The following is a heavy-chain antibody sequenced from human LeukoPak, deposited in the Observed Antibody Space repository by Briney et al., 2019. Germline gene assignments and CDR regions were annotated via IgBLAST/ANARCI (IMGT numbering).Heavy chain of an antibody. J-gene: IGHJ4*02. D-gene: IGHD6-6*01. CDR2: ISGSGGCT. CDR1: GFTFSSYA. CDR3: AKETLRRYQYSRSSTRSVIDY. V-gene: IGHV3-23*01. Sequence: GGSLRLSCAASGFTFSSYAMSWVRQAPGKGLEWVSAISGSGGCTYYADSVKGRFTISRDNSKNTLYLQMNSLRAEDTAVYYCAKETLRRYQYSRSSTRSVIDYWGQGTLVTVSS.